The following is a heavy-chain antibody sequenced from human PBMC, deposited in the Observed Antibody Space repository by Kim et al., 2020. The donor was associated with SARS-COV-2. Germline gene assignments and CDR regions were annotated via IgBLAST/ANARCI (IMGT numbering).Heavy chain of an antibody. CDR2: TYYRSKWYS. CDR3: ARERDIVGHGYRYYYGMDV. J-gene: IGHJ6*02. CDR1: GDSVSNNSAA. Sequence: SQTLSLTCAISGDSVSNNSAAWNWIRQSPSRGLEWLGRTYYRSKWYSDYAVSVKSRITVNPDTSKNQFSLQLNSVTPEDTAVYYCARERDIVGHGYRYYYGMDVWGQGTTVTVSS. V-gene: IGHV6-1*01. D-gene: IGHD2-15*01.